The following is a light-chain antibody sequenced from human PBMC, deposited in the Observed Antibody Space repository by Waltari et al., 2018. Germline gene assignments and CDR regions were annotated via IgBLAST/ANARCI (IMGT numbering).Light chain of an antibody. Sequence: IALTQSPGTLPLSQGERATLPCRASQSVSSSYLAWYQQNPGQAPRLLIYGASSRATGIPDRFSGRGSGTDFTLTISRLEPEDFAVYYCQQYGSSPRTFGQGTKVEIK. CDR3: QQYGSSPRT. J-gene: IGKJ1*01. V-gene: IGKV3-20*01. CDR1: QSVSSSY. CDR2: GAS.